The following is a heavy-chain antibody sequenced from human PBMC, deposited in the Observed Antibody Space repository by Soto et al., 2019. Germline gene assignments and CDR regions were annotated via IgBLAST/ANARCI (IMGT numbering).Heavy chain of an antibody. CDR2: IVPIFGTA. Sequence: QVQLVQSGAEVKKPESSVKVSCRASGGTFSNYAISWVRQAPGQGLEWMGGIVPIFGTANYAQKFQGRITITADESTSTAYMELSSLRSDDTAVYYCASPTGKLDYWGQGTLVTVSS. CDR1: GGTFSNYA. J-gene: IGHJ4*02. CDR3: ASPTGKLDY. V-gene: IGHV1-69*01. D-gene: IGHD2-8*02.